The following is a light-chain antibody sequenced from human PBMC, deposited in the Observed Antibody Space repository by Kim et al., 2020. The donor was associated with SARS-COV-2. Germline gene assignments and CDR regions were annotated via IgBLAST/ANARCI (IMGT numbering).Light chain of an antibody. J-gene: IGLJ2*01. Sequence: GQSITITCTRTSSDVGGYNYVSWYQQHPGKAPKLMIYDVSNRPSGVSNRFSGSKSGNTASLTISGLQAEDEADYYCSSYTSSGTLVFGGGTQLTVL. CDR1: SSDVGGYNY. V-gene: IGLV2-14*03. CDR2: DVS. CDR3: SSYTSSGTLV.